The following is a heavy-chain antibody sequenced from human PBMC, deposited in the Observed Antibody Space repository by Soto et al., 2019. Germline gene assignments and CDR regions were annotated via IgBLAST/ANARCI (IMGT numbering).Heavy chain of an antibody. V-gene: IGHV1-3*04. Sequence: QVQLVQSGAEVKKPGASVKVSCKASGYNFTTYAMLWVRQAPGQRPEWMGWINTGNGNTKYSPKFQGRVTITRDTSASTAYMELSSLNSEDTAVYYCARGERLYYYYSGMDVWGQGSTVTVSS. J-gene: IGHJ6*02. CDR2: INTGNGNT. D-gene: IGHD3-3*01. CDR3: ARGERLYYYYSGMDV. CDR1: GYNFTTYA.